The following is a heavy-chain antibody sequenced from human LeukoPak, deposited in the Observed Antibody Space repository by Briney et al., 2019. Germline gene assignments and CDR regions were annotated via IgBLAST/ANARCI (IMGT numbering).Heavy chain of an antibody. Sequence: ASVKVSCKASGYTFTDYYMHWVRQAPGQGLEWMGWINPNSGGTNYTQKFQGRVAMTRDTSISTAYMELSRLRSDDTAVYYCAVFPGIVGGTPLRNDAFDIWGQGTMVTVSS. CDR2: INPNSGGT. V-gene: IGHV1-2*02. CDR1: GYTFTDYY. D-gene: IGHD1-26*01. CDR3: AVFPGIVGGTPLRNDAFDI. J-gene: IGHJ3*02.